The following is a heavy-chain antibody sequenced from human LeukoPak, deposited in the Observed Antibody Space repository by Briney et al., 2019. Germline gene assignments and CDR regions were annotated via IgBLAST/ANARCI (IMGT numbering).Heavy chain of an antibody. CDR1: GDSISSRSYY. D-gene: IGHD2-8*02. CDR3: ARNRTTTGVIERVDVFDV. V-gene: IGHV4-39*01. CDR2: IYYYGGT. J-gene: IGHJ3*01. Sequence: SETLSLTCTVSGDSISSRSYYLGWIRQPPGKGLEWLGSIYYYGGTYYNPSLKSRITISVDTSKSQISLKLSSLTAADTAVYYCARNRTTTGVIERVDVFDVRGQGTIVTVSS.